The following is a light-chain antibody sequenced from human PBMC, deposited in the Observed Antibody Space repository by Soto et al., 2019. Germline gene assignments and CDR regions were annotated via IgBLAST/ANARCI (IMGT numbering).Light chain of an antibody. V-gene: IGLV2-14*03. J-gene: IGLJ2*01. CDR3: SSYISSGTLI. CDR2: YVT. CDR1: SSDVGGYNY. Sequence: QSALTQPASVSGSPGQSITISCTGTSSDVGGYNYVSWYQQHPGKAPKLMIYYVTNRPSGVSYRFSGSKSGNTASLTISGLQSEDEADYYCSSYISSGTLIFGGGTKVTVL.